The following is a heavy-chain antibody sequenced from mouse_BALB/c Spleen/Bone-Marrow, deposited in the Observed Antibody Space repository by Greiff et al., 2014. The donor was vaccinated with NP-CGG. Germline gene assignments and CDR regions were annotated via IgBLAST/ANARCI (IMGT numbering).Heavy chain of an antibody. CDR3: ARDRGVQGYAMDY. CDR1: GFTFSDFY. V-gene: IGHV5-4*02. Sequence: VHVKQSGGGLVKPGGSLKLSCAASGFTFSDFYLYWVRQTPEKRLEWVATISYGGSYIYYPDSVKGRFTISRDDAKNNLCLQMSSLKSEDTAMYYCARDRGVQGYAMDYWGQGTSVTVSS. CDR2: ISYGGSYI. D-gene: IGHD2-14*01. J-gene: IGHJ4*01.